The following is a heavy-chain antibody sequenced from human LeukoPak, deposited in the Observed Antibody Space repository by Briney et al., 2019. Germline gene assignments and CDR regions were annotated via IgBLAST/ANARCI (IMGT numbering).Heavy chain of an antibody. D-gene: IGHD2-21*02. Sequence: ASVKASCKASGYTFSTYAMSWVRQAPGQGLEWMGGIIPIFGTPNYAQKFQGRVTITTDESTSTAYMELRSLRSRDTAVYYCARGKVVTAPGWYFDLWGRGTLVTVSS. CDR3: ARGKVVTAPGWYFDL. CDR1: GYTFSTYA. J-gene: IGHJ2*01. V-gene: IGHV1-69*05. CDR2: IIPIFGTP.